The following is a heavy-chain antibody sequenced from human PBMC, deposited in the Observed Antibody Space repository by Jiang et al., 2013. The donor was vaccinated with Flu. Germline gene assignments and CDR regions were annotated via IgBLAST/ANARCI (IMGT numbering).Heavy chain of an antibody. V-gene: IGHV4-59*01. CDR2: IYYSGST. CDR3: ARDGGQTLRFLEWSDVGGFDP. Sequence: LLKPSETLSLTCTVSGGSISSYYWSWIRQPPGKGLEWIGYIYYSGSTNXNPSLKSRVTISVDTSKNQFSLKLSSVTAADTAVYYCARDGGQTLRFLEWSDVGGFDPWGQGTLVTVSS. D-gene: IGHD3-3*01. J-gene: IGHJ5*02. CDR1: GGSISSYY.